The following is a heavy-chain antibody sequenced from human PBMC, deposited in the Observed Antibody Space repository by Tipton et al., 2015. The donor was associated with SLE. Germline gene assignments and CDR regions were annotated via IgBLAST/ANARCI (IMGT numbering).Heavy chain of an antibody. J-gene: IGHJ3*02. CDR1: GYSISSGFY. Sequence: TLSLTCTVSGYSISSGFYWGWIRQPPGKGLEWIGEINHSGSTNYSPSLKSRVTISVDTSKTLFSLKLNPVTAADTAVYYCTRDQNRGYFDSFGAFDIWGQGTMVTASA. D-gene: IGHD3-9*01. CDR2: INHSGST. CDR3: TRDQNRGYFDSFGAFDI. V-gene: IGHV4-38-2*02.